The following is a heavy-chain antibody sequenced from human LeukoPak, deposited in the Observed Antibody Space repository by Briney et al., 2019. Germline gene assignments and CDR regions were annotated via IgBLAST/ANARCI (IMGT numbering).Heavy chain of an antibody. D-gene: IGHD2-15*01. CDR3: ARDSCFGGTCFDDAFDI. J-gene: IGHJ3*02. V-gene: IGHV1-3*01. CDR1: GYTFTRYA. CDR2: INAGNGDT. Sequence: ASVKVSCKASGYTFTRYAMHWVRQAPGQRLEWMGWINAGNGDTKYPQKFQGRVTITGDTSANTAYMELSSLRSEDTAVYSCARDSCFGGTCFDDAFDIWGQGTMVTVSS.